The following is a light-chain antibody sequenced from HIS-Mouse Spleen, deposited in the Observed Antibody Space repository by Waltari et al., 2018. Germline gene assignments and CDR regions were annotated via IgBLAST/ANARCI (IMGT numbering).Light chain of an antibody. V-gene: IGLV2-18*01. CDR2: GVS. CDR1: SSDLGSYNR. J-gene: IGLJ2*01. CDR3: SLYTSSSTLV. Sequence: QSALTQPPSVSGSPGLSVTISCTGTSSDLGSYNRVPWYQQPPGTAPKRILIGVSNRPSGVPDRFSGSKSGNTASLTISGLQAEDEADYYCSLYTSSSTLVFGGGTKLTVL.